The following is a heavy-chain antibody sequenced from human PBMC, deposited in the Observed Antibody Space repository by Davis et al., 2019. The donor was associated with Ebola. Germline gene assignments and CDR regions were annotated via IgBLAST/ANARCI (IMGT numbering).Heavy chain of an antibody. J-gene: IGHJ4*02. CDR2: IYDHST. Sequence: GGSLRLSCAVSGFSVSDNYISWVRQAPGKGLEWVSVIYDHSTAYADSVRGRFIISRDKSNNTLYLEMNSLRVDDTAVYYCATTQWLREFDNWGQGTLVTVSS. D-gene: IGHD6-19*01. CDR1: GFSVSDNY. CDR3: ATTQWLREFDN. V-gene: IGHV3-53*05.